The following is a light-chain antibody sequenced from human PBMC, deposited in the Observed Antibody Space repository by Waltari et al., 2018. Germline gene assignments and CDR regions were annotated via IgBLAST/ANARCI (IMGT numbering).Light chain of an antibody. CDR3: LLSYSGARV. V-gene: IGLV7-46*01. J-gene: IGLJ2*01. CDR2: DTS. CDR1: TGAVTSGTY. Sequence: QAVVTQEPSLTVSPGGTVTLTCGSSTGAVTSGTYPYWFQQKSGQAPRTLISDTSNKHSWTPARFSGSRLGGKAALTLSGAQPEDEADYYCLLSYSGARVFGGGTKLTVL.